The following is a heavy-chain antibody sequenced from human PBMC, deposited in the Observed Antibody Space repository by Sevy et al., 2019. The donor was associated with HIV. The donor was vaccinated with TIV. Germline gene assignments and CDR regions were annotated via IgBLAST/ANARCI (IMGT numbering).Heavy chain of an antibody. V-gene: IGHV3-23*01. CDR3: AKREPTNWFDP. J-gene: IGHJ5*02. CDR2: ISAIGGNT. CDR1: GFIFANYA. Sequence: GGSLRLSCAASGFIFANYAMNWVRQAPGRGLEWVSVISAIGGNTKYGDSVKGRFTISRDNSKNTVYLQMNSLRAEDTAIYYCAKREPTNWFDPWGQGTLVTVSS. D-gene: IGHD4-4*01.